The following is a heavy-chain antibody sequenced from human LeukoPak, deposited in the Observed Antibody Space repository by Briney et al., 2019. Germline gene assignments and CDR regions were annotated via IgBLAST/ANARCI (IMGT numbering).Heavy chain of an antibody. CDR1: GGTFSSYA. CDR2: IIPIFGTA. V-gene: IGHV1-69*13. Sequence: GASVKVSCKASGGTFSSYAISWVRQAPGQGLEWMGGIIPIFGTANYAQKFQGRVTITADESTSTAYMELSSLRSEDTAVYYCARDQYFRSSPGYFDYWGQGTLVTVSS. D-gene: IGHD2/OR15-2a*01. J-gene: IGHJ4*02. CDR3: ARDQYFRSSPGYFDY.